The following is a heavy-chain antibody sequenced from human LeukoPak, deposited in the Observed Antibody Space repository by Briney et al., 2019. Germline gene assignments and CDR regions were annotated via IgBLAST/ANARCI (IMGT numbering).Heavy chain of an antibody. CDR1: GGSISSYY. CDR3: ARSSGWYWFDP. CDR2: IYASGST. V-gene: IGHV4-4*07. D-gene: IGHD6-19*01. Sequence: SETRSLTCTVSGGSISSYYWSWIRQPAGKGLEWIGRIYASGSTYYNPSLKSRVTMSVDTSKNQFSLKLNSATAADTAVYYCARSSGWYWFDPWGQGTLVTVSS. J-gene: IGHJ5*02.